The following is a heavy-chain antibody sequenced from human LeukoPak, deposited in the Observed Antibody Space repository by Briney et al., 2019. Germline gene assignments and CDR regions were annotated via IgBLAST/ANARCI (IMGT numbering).Heavy chain of an antibody. CDR3: ARVWNYHDSSGYLEYFQE. D-gene: IGHD3-22*01. CDR1: GYTFTGYY. J-gene: IGHJ1*01. Sequence: GSSVKVSCKASGYTFTGYYMHWVRQAPGQGLEWMGWINPNSGGTKYAQKFQGRVTMTRDTSISTAYMELSSLRSDDTAVYYCARVWNYHDSSGYLEYFQEWGRGPRVTVSS. CDR2: INPNSGGT. V-gene: IGHV1-2*02.